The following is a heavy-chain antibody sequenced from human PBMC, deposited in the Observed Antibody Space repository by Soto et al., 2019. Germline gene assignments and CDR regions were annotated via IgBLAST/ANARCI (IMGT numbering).Heavy chain of an antibody. D-gene: IGHD6-19*01. V-gene: IGHV3-21*01. Sequence: EVQLVELGGGLVKPGGSLRLSCEASGFTFNDYGMNWVRQAPGKGLEWVSYISGMSNYIYYADSVKGRFTISRDNVKNSLNRQMNSLRGEDTAVYYCARGGSDSSGWYEGESWGQGTLVTVSS. CDR1: GFTFNDYG. CDR3: ARGGSDSSGWYEGES. J-gene: IGHJ5*02. CDR2: ISGMSNYI.